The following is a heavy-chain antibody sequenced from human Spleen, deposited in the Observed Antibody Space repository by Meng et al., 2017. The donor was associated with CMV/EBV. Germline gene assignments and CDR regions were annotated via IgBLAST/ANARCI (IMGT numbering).Heavy chain of an antibody. CDR1: GFTFSSYA. CDR2: ISYDGSNK. Sequence: GESLKISCAASGFTFSSYAMHWVRQAPGKGLEWVAVISYDGSNKYYADSVKGRFTISRDNSKNTLYLQMNSLRAEDTAVYYCARMMNYYDSSGPPDYWGQGTLVTVSS. J-gene: IGHJ4*02. V-gene: IGHV3-30*04. CDR3: ARMMNYYDSSGPPDY. D-gene: IGHD3-22*01.